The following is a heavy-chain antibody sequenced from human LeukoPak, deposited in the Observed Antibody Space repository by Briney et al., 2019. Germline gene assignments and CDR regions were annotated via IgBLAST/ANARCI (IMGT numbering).Heavy chain of an antibody. CDR1: GYTFTSYY. D-gene: IGHD2-15*01. CDR2: INPSGGST. Sequence: ASVKVSCKASGYTFTSYYMHWVRQAPGQGLEWMGIINPSGGSTSYAQKFQGRVTMTRDTSTSTVYMEMSSLRSEDTAVYYCARDLRDCSGGSCHSDRDYWGQGTLVTVSS. J-gene: IGHJ4*02. V-gene: IGHV1-46*01. CDR3: ARDLRDCSGGSCHSDRDY.